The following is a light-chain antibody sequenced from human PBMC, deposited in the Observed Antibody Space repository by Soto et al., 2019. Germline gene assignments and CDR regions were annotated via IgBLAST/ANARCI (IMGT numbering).Light chain of an antibody. CDR1: SSDVGAYDY. J-gene: IGLJ3*02. CDR3: SSYTSNSTLV. V-gene: IGLV2-14*01. CDR2: EVS. Sequence: QSVLTQPASVSGSPGQSITISCTGTSSDVGAYDYVSRYQQHPDKAPKLMIFEVSDRPSGVSNRFSGSNSGNTASLTISGLQAEDEADYFCSSYTSNSTLVFGGGTKVTVL.